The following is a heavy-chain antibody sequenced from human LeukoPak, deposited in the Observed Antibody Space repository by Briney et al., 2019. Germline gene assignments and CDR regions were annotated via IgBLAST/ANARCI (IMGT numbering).Heavy chain of an antibody. D-gene: IGHD4-23*01. CDR3: ARERRLLRGDAFDV. CDR1: GGSLNTYY. J-gene: IGHJ3*01. Sequence: PSETLSLTCSVSGGSLNTYYWNWIRQPAGKGLEWIGRIYISGNTNYNPSLQSRVTMSVDTSKNQFSLKVSSVTAADTAVYYCARERRLLRGDAFDVWGQGTRVTVSS. CDR2: IYISGNT. V-gene: IGHV4-4*07.